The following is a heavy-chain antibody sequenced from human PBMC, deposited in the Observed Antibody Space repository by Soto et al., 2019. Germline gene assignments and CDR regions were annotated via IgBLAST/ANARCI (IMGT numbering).Heavy chain of an antibody. V-gene: IGHV4-59*12. J-gene: IGHJ6*02. Sequence: PSETLSLTCAVSGGSISSYYWSWIRQPPGKGLEWIGYIYYSGSTNYNPSLKSRVTISVDTSKNQFSLKLSSVTAADTAVYYCARGIIVPAAMGVNYYYGMDVWGQGTTVTVSS. D-gene: IGHD2-2*01. CDR1: GGSISSYY. CDR3: ARGIIVPAAMGVNYYYGMDV. CDR2: IYYSGST.